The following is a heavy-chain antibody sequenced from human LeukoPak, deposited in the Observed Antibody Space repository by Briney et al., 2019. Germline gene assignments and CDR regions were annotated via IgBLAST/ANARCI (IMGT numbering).Heavy chain of an antibody. CDR1: GYSFSSYW. CDR2: IYPDDSDT. V-gene: IGHV5-51*01. D-gene: IGHD5-12*01. J-gene: IGHJ3*02. Sequence: GESLKTSCKGSGYSFSSYWIGWVRPMPGKGLEWMGIIYPDDSDTRYSPSFQGQVTISADKSISTAYMQWSSLKASDTAMYYCARIDGGYVDAFDIWGQGTMVTVSS. CDR3: ARIDGGYVDAFDI.